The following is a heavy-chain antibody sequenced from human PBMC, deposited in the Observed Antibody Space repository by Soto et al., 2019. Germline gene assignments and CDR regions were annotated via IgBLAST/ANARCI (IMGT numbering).Heavy chain of an antibody. CDR2: IRSSGNYI. CDR3: AIIMTLVTSYAMDV. CDR1: GFTFSSYS. Sequence: EVQLVESGVGRVKPGGSLRLSCAASGFTFSSYSMNWVRQAPGKGLEWVSSIRSSGNYIYYAASPKDRFTISRDNAKNSLYLQMYSLRVEATAVYFCAIIMTLVTSYAMDVWGQGTTVTVSS. D-gene: IGHD4-17*01. J-gene: IGHJ6*01. V-gene: IGHV3-21*01.